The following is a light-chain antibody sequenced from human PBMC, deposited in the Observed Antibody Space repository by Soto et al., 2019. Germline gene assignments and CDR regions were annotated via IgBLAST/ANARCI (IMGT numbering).Light chain of an antibody. CDR2: VAS. V-gene: IGKV1-39*01. J-gene: IGKJ5*01. CDR3: QQSYSTPIT. CDR1: QTISSY. Sequence: DIQMTQSPSSLSASVGDRVTITCRASQTISSYLNWYQQKPGKAPKLMIYVASSLQGGVPSRFSGSGSGTDCTLTIGSLQPDDFATYYCQQSYSTPITLGQGTRLEIK.